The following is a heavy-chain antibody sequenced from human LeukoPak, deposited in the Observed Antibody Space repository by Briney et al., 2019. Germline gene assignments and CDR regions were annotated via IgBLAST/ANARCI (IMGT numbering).Heavy chain of an antibody. V-gene: IGHV1-46*01. CDR1: GYTFTSYY. CDR3: ARENGDNGVPGTFDP. J-gene: IGHJ5*02. CDR2: INPSGGST. D-gene: IGHD7-27*01. Sequence: ASVKVSCKASGYTFTSYYMHWVRQAPGQGLEWMGIINPSGGSTSYAQKFQGRVTMTRDTSTSTVYMELSSLRSEDTAVYYCARENGDNGVPGTFDPGAREPLVTVSS.